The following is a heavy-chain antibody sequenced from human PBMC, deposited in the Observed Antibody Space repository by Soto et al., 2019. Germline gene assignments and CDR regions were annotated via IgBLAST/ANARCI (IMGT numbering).Heavy chain of an antibody. CDR3: AREVSGSRTTYYYYYGMDV. CDR1: GGSISSGGYY. CDR2: IYYSGST. Sequence: SETLSLTCTVSGGSISSGGYYWSWIRQHPGKGLEWIGYIYYSGSTYYNPSLKSRVTISVDTSKNQFSLKLSSVTAADTAVYYCAREVSGSRTTYYYYYGMDVWGQGTTVTVSS. J-gene: IGHJ6*02. V-gene: IGHV4-31*03. D-gene: IGHD6-13*01.